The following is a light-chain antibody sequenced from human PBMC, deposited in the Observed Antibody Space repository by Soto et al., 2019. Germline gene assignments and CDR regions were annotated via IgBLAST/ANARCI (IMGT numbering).Light chain of an antibody. V-gene: IGKV1-5*03. J-gene: IGKJ1*01. CDR1: QSIRSW. Sequence: DIQTTQSPSILSASVGDRVTITCRASQSIRSWLAWYQQKPGKAPKLLIYKASNLQSGVSSRFSGGGSGTEFTLTISSLQPDDFATYYCQQYKTYWTFGPGTKVDIK. CDR3: QQYKTYWT. CDR2: KAS.